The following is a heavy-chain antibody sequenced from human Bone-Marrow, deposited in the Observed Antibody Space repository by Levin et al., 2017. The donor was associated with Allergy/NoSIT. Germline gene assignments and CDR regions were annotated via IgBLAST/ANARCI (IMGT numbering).Heavy chain of an antibody. J-gene: IGHJ4*02. V-gene: IGHV3-30*03. D-gene: IGHD2-15*01. CDR2: TSYDGNNK. CDR3: ARDRRGGFSFGYLDY. CDR1: GFIFNTYG. Sequence: GGSLRLSCAASGFIFNTYGMHWVRQAPGKGLEWVAGTSYDGNNKDYVDSVKGRFTISRDNSRNTLYLQMNSLTTDDTAVYYCARDRRGGFSFGYLDYWGQGTLVTVSS.